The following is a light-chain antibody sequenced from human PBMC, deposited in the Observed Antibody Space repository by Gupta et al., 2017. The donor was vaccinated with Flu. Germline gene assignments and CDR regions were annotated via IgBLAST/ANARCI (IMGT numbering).Light chain of an antibody. V-gene: IGLV2-14*01. CDR2: VVS. J-gene: IGLJ1*01. CDR1: SSDVGGYNY. Sequence: QSALTQPASVSGSPGQSIPVSCTGTSSDVGGYNYVSWYQQHPGKAPKLMIYVVSNRPSGVSNRFSGSKSDNTASLTISGLQTEDEADYYCSSYTSSSTLVFGTGTKVTVL. CDR3: SSYTSSSTLV.